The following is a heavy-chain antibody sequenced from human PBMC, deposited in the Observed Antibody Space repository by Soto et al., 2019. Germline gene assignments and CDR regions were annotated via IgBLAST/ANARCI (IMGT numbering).Heavy chain of an antibody. D-gene: IGHD6-13*01. CDR2: ISYDGSNK. J-gene: IGHJ6*02. V-gene: IGHV3-30*18. Sequence: GGSLRLSCAASGFTFSSYGMHWVRQAPGKGLEWVAVISYDGSNKYYADSVKGRFPISRDNSKNTLYLQMNSLRAEDTAVYYCAKDLSGSSWLGYYYYGMDVWGQGTTVTVSS. CDR1: GFTFSSYG. CDR3: AKDLSGSSWLGYYYYGMDV.